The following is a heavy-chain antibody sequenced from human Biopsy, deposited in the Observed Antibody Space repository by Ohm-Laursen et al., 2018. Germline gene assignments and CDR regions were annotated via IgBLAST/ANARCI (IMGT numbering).Heavy chain of an antibody. V-gene: IGHV4-59*08. J-gene: IGHJ4*02. CDR2: IYYTGST. Sequence: SETLSLTCTVSRDSISNYYWTWIRQSPGKGLEWIGYIYYTGSTNYNPSLKSRVTISVDTSKNQFSLKLSSATAADTAVFYCARHGSQGYCTGGSCVDYWGQGALVTVSS. D-gene: IGHD2-15*01. CDR3: ARHGSQGYCTGGSCVDY. CDR1: RDSISNYY.